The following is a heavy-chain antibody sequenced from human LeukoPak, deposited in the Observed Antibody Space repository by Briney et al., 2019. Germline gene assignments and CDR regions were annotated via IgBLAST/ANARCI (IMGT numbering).Heavy chain of an antibody. D-gene: IGHD6-13*01. J-gene: IGHJ4*02. V-gene: IGHV3-7*01. CDR3: ARGNQYSSSWFDY. CDR2: IKQDGSEK. Sequence: GGSLRLSCAASGFTFSSYWTSWVRQAPGKGLEWVANIKQDGSEKYYVDSVKGRFTISRDNAKNSLYLQMNILRAEDTAVYYCARGNQYSSSWFDYWGQGTLVTVSS. CDR1: GFTFSSYW.